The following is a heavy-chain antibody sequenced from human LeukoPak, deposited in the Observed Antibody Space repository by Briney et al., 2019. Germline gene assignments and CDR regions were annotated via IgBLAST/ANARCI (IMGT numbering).Heavy chain of an antibody. J-gene: IGHJ5*02. D-gene: IGHD2-2*01. CDR1: GGSISSSNYY. Sequence: SETLSLTCTVSGGSISSSNYYWGWIRQPPGKGLEWIGSIYYSGSTYYNPSLKSRVTISVDTSKNQFSLELSSVTAADAAVYYCARGLGYCSSTSCYNWFDPWGQGTLVTVSS. V-gene: IGHV4-39*01. CDR2: IYYSGST. CDR3: ARGLGYCSSTSCYNWFDP.